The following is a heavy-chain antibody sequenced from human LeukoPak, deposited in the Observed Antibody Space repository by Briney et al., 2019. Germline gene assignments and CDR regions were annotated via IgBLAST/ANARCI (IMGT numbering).Heavy chain of an antibody. V-gene: IGHV5-51*01. J-gene: IGHJ6*02. Sequence: GESLKISCKGSGYSFTSYWIGWVRQMPGKGLEWMGIIYPGDSDTRYSPSFQGQVTISADKSISTAYLQWSSLKASDTAMYYCARQGLYGDLLPYYYGMDVWGQGTTVTVSS. CDR1: GYSFTSYW. D-gene: IGHD4-17*01. CDR2: IYPGDSDT. CDR3: ARQGLYGDLLPYYYGMDV.